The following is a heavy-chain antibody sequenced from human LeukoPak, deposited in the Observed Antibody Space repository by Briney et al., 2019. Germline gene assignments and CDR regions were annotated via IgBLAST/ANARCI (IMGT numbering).Heavy chain of an antibody. CDR2: INHSGST. CDR3: ARDPYYYDSSGYLGGDY. J-gene: IGHJ4*02. Sequence: SETLSLTCAVYGGSFSGCYWSWIRQPPGKGLEWIGEINHSGSTNYNPSLKSRVTISVDTSKNQFSLKLSSVTAADTAVYYCARDPYYYDSSGYLGGDYWGQGTLVTVSS. V-gene: IGHV4-34*01. CDR1: GGSFSGCY. D-gene: IGHD3-22*01.